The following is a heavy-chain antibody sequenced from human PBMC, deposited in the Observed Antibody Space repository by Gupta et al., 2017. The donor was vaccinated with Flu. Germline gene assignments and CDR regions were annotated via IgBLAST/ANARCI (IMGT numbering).Heavy chain of an antibody. CDR3: ARDDCFSRTCLAY. V-gene: IGHV3-33*01. J-gene: IGHJ4*02. CDR2: IQSDGSIE. Sequence: QVQLVESGGGVVQPGGSLRLSCETSGFTFKNYGMHWVRQAPGKGLEWVAAIQSDGSIEYYIESVKGRFAISRDDSKNTLYMQMSSLRHEDSAVYYCARDDCFSRTCLAYWGQGTLITVSS. D-gene: IGHD2-21*01. CDR1: GFTFKNYG.